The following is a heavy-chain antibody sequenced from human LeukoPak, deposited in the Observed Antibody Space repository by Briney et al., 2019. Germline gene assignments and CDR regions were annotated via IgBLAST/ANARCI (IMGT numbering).Heavy chain of an antibody. CDR1: GFTFSTYA. V-gene: IGHV3-23*01. CDR3: AKSMTLQWRGFFDL. D-gene: IGHD6-19*01. J-gene: IGHJ2*01. Sequence: GGSLRLSCAASGFTFSTYAMSWVRQAPGKGLEWVSTISDSGANTYYADSVRGRFTLSRDNSKNTLYLQKNSLRADDTAIYYCAKSMTLQWRGFFDLWGRGTHVTVSS. CDR2: ISDSGANT.